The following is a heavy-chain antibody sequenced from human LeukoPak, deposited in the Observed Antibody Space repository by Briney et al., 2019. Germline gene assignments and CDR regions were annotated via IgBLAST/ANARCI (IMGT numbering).Heavy chain of an antibody. CDR3: ARGGRDYGDFLAGH. V-gene: IGHV1-46*01. D-gene: IGHD4-17*01. CDR1: GYTFISYF. J-gene: IGHJ4*02. CDR2: INPSGGRT. Sequence: ASVKVSCKASGYTFISYFMNWVRQAPGQGLEWMGIINPSGGRTNYAQKFEGRVIVTRDASTSRVYMELYSLRYEDTAVYYCARGGRDYGDFLAGHWGQGTLVTVSS.